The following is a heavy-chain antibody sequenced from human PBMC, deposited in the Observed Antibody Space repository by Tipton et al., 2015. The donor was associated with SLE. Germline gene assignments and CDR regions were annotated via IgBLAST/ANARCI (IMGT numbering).Heavy chain of an antibody. CDR3: STNKRLSSSWFDY. D-gene: IGHD6-13*01. Sequence: QSGPEVKKPGASVKVSCKVSGYTLTELSMHWVRQAPGKGLEWMGGFAPEDGETIYAQKFQGRVTMTEDTSTDTAYMELSSLRSEDTAFYYCSTNKRLSSSWFDYWGQGTLVTVSS. CDR2: FAPEDGET. V-gene: IGHV1-24*01. J-gene: IGHJ5*01. CDR1: GYTLTELS.